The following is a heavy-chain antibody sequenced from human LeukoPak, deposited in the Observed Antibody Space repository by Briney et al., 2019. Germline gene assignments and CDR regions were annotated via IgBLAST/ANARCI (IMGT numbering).Heavy chain of an antibody. J-gene: IGHJ6*03. Sequence: SVKVSCKASGGTFSSYAISWVRQAPGQGLEWMGGIIPIFGTANYAQKFQGRVTITADESMSTAYMELSSLRSEDTAVYYCARESITIFGVVIDYYMDVWGKGTTVTVSS. V-gene: IGHV1-69*13. CDR2: IIPIFGTA. CDR3: ARESITIFGVVIDYYMDV. D-gene: IGHD3-3*01. CDR1: GGTFSSYA.